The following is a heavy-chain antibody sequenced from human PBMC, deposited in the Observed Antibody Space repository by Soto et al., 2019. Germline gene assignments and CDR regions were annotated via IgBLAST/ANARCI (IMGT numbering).Heavy chain of an antibody. CDR3: ASLLGDVTTFDN. D-gene: IGHD1-1*01. V-gene: IGHV3-7*01. Sequence: PGGSLRLSCVASGVTFITNWMSWVRQAPGKGLEWVASINQAASVKHCVDSVKGRFTVSRDNAKNSLFLEMNSLRGEDTAMYYCASLLGDVTTFDNWGQGTLVTVSS. CDR1: GVTFITNW. J-gene: IGHJ4*02. CDR2: INQAASVK.